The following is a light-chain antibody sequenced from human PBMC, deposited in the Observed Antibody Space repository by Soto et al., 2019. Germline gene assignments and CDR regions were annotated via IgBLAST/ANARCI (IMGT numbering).Light chain of an antibody. CDR3: MQGTHWPPIT. CDR2: KVS. Sequence: DVGMTQSPLSLPVTLGQPASLSCRSSQSRVYSDANTYLNWFQQRPGQSPRRLIYKVSNRDSGVPDRFSGSGSGTDFTLKLSRVEAEDVGVYYCMQGTHWPPITFGQGTRLEIK. J-gene: IGKJ5*01. V-gene: IGKV2-30*01. CDR1: QSRVYSDANTY.